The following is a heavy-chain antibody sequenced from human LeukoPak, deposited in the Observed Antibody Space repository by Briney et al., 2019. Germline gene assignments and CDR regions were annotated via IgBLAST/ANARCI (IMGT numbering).Heavy chain of an antibody. CDR2: ISWNSGII. CDR3: AKVAAYSSGWYDS. CDR1: GFTFDDYA. V-gene: IGHV3-9*01. J-gene: IGHJ5*01. Sequence: PGGSLRLSCAASGFTFDDYAMHWVRQVPGKGLDWVAGISWNSGIIVYADSVKGRFTISRDSAKNSLYLQMNSLRPEDTALYYCAKVAAYSSGWYDSWGQGTLVTVPS. D-gene: IGHD6-19*01.